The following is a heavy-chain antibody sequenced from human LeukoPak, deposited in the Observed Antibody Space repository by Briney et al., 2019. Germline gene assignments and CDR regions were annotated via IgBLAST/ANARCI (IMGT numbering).Heavy chain of an antibody. J-gene: IGHJ5*02. CDR2: INHSGST. Sequence: SETLSLTCAVYGGSFSGDYWSWIRQPPGKGLEWIGEINHSGSTNYNPSLKSRVTMSVDTSKNQFSLKLSSVTAADTAVYYCARDFGRGYSSGWYNWFDPWGQGTLVTVSS. D-gene: IGHD6-19*01. CDR3: ARDFGRGYSSGWYNWFDP. CDR1: GGSFSGDY. V-gene: IGHV4-34*01.